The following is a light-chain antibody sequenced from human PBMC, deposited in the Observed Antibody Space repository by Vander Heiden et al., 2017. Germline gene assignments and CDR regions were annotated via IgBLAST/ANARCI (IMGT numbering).Light chain of an antibody. CDR1: ALPKQY. Sequence: SYELPQPPSVSVSPGQTARLTCSGDALPKQYAYWYQQKPGQAPGLVIYKDSERPSGIPERFSGSSSGTTVTLTISGVQAEDEADYYCQSADSSGTYVVFGGGTKLTVL. J-gene: IGLJ2*01. CDR2: KDS. CDR3: QSADSSGTYVV. V-gene: IGLV3-25*03.